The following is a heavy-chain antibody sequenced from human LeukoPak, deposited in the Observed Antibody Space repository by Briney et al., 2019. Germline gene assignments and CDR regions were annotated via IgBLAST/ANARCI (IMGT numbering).Heavy chain of an antibody. D-gene: IGHD3-10*01. CDR3: ASRRGSFDAFDI. V-gene: IGHV4-39*01. J-gene: IGHJ3*02. Sequence: SETLSLTCTVSGGSISSYNYYWGWIRQPPGKGLEWIGSIYYSGSTYYNPSLKSRVAISVDTSKNQYSLKLSSVPAADTAVYFCASRRGSFDAFDIWGQGTMVTVSS. CDR2: IYYSGST. CDR1: GGSISSYNYY.